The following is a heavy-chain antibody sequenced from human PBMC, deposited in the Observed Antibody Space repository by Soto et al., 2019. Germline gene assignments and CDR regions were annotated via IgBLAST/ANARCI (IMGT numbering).Heavy chain of an antibody. V-gene: IGHV3-33*01. CDR1: GFTFSSYG. Sequence: PGGSLRLSCAASGFTFSSYGMHWVRQAPGKGLEWVAVIWYDGSNKYYADSVKGRFTISRDNSKNTLYLQVNSLRAEDTAVYYCARDRTYYYGSGSYQAFDYWGQGTLVTVSS. CDR3: ARDRTYYYGSGSYQAFDY. J-gene: IGHJ4*02. CDR2: IWYDGSNK. D-gene: IGHD3-10*01.